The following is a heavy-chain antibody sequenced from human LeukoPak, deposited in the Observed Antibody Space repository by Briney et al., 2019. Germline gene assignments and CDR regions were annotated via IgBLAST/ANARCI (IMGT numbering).Heavy chain of an antibody. D-gene: IGHD3-16*01. CDR1: GGSFSGYY. Sequence: SETLSLTCAVYGGSFSGYYWSWIRQPPGKGLEWIGEINHSGSTYYNPALKSRVTISGDTSKNQFSLKLSSVTAADTAVYYCARDSARGGSPYYFDYWGQGTLVTVAS. V-gene: IGHV4-34*09. CDR3: ARDSARGGSPYYFDY. J-gene: IGHJ4*02. CDR2: INHSGST.